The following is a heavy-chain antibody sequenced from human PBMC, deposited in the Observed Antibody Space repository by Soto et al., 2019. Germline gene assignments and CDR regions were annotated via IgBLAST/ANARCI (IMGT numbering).Heavy chain of an antibody. Sequence: GGSLRLSCAASGFSFGDYAMSWVRQAPGKGLEWVSGISGTGSRTSYADSVRGRLTISRDNVNNTLSLRMDSLRAEDTAVYYCARGGRYTYGYGDYSYGMDVWGQGTTVTVSS. CDR2: ISGTGSRT. V-gene: IGHV3-23*01. D-gene: IGHD5-18*01. CDR1: GFSFGDYA. J-gene: IGHJ6*02. CDR3: ARGGRYTYGYGDYSYGMDV.